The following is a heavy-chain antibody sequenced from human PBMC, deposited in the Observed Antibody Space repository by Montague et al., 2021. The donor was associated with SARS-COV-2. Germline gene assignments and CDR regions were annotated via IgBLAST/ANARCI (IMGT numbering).Heavy chain of an antibody. V-gene: IGHV4-34*01. CDR3: ARLRDGVVPSPILGVGPYYSYYYMDV. CDR2: INHGGST. Sequence: SETLSLTCAVHGTSFSGYYWNWIRQPSGKGLEWIGEINHGGSTKYSPSLKSRLTISADTSKNQFSLKLTSVAAADTVVYYCARLRDGVVPSPILGVGPYYSYYYMDVWGRGTTVTVSS. J-gene: IGHJ6*03. D-gene: IGHD3-10*01. CDR1: GTSFSGYY.